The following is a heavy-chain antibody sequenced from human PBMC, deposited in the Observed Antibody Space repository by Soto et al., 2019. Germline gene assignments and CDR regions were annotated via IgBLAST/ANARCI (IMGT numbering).Heavy chain of an antibody. D-gene: IGHD2-2*01. CDR3: ARSGYCSSTSCNSDAFDI. CDR1: GGSISSYY. V-gene: IGHV4-59*08. J-gene: IGHJ3*02. CDR2: IYYSGST. Sequence: SETLSLTCTVSGGSISSYYWSWIRQPPGKGLEWIGYIYYSGSTNYNPSLKSRVTISVDTSKNQFSLKLSSVTAADTAVYYCARSGYCSSTSCNSDAFDIWGQGTMVTVSS.